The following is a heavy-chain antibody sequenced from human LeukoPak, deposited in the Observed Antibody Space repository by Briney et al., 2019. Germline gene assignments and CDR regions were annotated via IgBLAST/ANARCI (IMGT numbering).Heavy chain of an antibody. V-gene: IGHV1-2*02. Sequence: ASVKVSCKASGYTFTGNYMHWVRQAPGQGLEWMGWINPNSGAANYARKFQGRVTMARDTSISTAYMEPTRLRSDDTAVYYCARLYNWNYYWGQGTLVTVSS. CDR3: ARLYNWNYY. CDR1: GYTFTGNY. D-gene: IGHD1-7*01. CDR2: INPNSGAA. J-gene: IGHJ4*02.